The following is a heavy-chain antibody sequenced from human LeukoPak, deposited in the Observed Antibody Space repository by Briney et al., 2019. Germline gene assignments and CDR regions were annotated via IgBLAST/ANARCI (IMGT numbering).Heavy chain of an antibody. J-gene: IGHJ4*02. D-gene: IGHD3-3*01. CDR2: MSSGGPYI. Sequence: GASLRLSWAASGLTFSGFAMTSARHPPGEGLEWDSSMSSGGPYIHSPDTVRGRFTISRDNAKNTLYLLMNNLRAEDTGVYYCARDRPTGASRVFLVQWGEGTLVTVSS. V-gene: IGHV3-21*01. CDR1: GLTFSGFA. CDR3: ARDRPTGASRVFLVQ.